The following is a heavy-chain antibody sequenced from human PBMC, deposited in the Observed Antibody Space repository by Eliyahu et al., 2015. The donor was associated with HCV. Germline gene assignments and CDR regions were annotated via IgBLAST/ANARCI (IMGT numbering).Heavy chain of an antibody. V-gene: IGHV3-21*01. CDR3: ARTMGWGSPGRWYFDL. J-gene: IGHJ2*01. CDR1: GFXFXSYS. CDR2: ISSSRSYI. D-gene: IGHD7-27*01. Sequence: EVQLVESGGGLVKPGGSLRLSCAASGFXFXSYSMNWVRQTPGKGLGWVSSISSSRSYIYYADSVKGRFTISRDNAKNSLYLQMNSLRAEDTAVYYCARTMGWGSPGRWYFDLWGRGTLVTVSS.